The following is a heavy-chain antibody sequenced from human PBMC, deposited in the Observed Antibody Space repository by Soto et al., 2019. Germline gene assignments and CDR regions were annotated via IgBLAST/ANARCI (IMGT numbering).Heavy chain of an antibody. CDR3: ARDLRMGIAVAGAYYYYGMDV. CDR2: TYYRSKWYN. J-gene: IGHJ6*02. V-gene: IGHV6-1*01. D-gene: IGHD6-19*01. Sequence: PSQTLSLTCAISVDIVSSNSAAWNCIGQSPSRGLEWLGRTYYRSKWYNDYAVSVKSRITINPDTSKNQFSLQLNSVTPEDTAVYYCARDLRMGIAVAGAYYYYGMDVWGQGTTVTVSS. CDR1: VDIVSSNSAA.